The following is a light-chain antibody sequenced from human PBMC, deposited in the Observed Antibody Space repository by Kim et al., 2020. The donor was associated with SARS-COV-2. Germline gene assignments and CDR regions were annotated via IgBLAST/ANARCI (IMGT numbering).Light chain of an antibody. CDR2: AAS. CDR3: QQSDSSPDT. J-gene: IGKJ2*01. CDR1: QNSSNH. V-gene: IGKV1-39*01. Sequence: SASIGDRVTITCRASQNSSNHLNWYQQKPGKAPKILIYAASILQSGVPSRFSGSGSATDFTLTINSLQPEDFATYYCQQSDSSPDTFGQGTKLEI.